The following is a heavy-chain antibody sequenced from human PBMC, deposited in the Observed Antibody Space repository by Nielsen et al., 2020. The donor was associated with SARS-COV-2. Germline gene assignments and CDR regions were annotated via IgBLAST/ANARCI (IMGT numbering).Heavy chain of an antibody. CDR2: IYSGGSST. Sequence: GGSLRLSCAASGFTFSSYAMSWVRQAPGKGLEWVSVIYSGGSSTYYADSVKGRFTISRDNSKNTLYLQMNSLRAEDTAVYYCAKDREVFGLDVWGQGTTVTVSS. CDR1: GFTFSSYA. CDR3: AKDREVFGLDV. V-gene: IGHV3-23*03. D-gene: IGHD5/OR15-5a*01. J-gene: IGHJ6*02.